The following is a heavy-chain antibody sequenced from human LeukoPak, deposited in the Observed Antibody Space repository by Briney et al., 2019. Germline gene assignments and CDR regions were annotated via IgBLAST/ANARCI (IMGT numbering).Heavy chain of an antibody. CDR2: INHSGST. CDR1: GGSISSYY. D-gene: IGHD2-2*01. CDR3: ARGRGYCSSTSCRNFDY. V-gene: IGHV4-34*01. J-gene: IGHJ4*02. Sequence: SESLSLTCTVSGGSISSYYWSWIRQPPGKGLECSGGINHSGSTNYNPSLKSRVTISVGTSKNQFSLKLSSVTAADTAVYYCARGRGYCSSTSCRNFDYWGQGTLVTVSS.